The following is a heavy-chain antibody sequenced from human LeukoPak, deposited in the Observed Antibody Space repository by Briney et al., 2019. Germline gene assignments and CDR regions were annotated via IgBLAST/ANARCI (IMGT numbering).Heavy chain of an antibody. J-gene: IGHJ3*02. V-gene: IGHV3-74*01. CDR2: INSNGSST. Sequence: GGSLRLSCAASGXTFSRYWVHWVRQAPGKGLVWVCRINSNGSSTSYADSVKGRFTISRDNAKNTLYLQINSLRAEDTAVYYCAGDLGWDDVFDIWGQGTMVTVSS. CDR1: GXTFSRYW. CDR3: AGDLGWDDVFDI. D-gene: IGHD1-26*01.